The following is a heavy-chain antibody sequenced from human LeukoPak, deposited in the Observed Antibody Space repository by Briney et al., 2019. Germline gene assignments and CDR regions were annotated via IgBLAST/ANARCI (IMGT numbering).Heavy chain of an antibody. Sequence: SETLSLTCTVSGGSISSSSYYWSWIRQPAGKGLEWIGRIYTSGSTNYNPSLKSRVTISVDTSKNQFSLKLSSVTAADTAVYYCASNRAARLYNYWGQGTLVTVSS. V-gene: IGHV4-61*02. CDR2: IYTSGST. D-gene: IGHD6-6*01. J-gene: IGHJ4*02. CDR3: ASNRAARLYNY. CDR1: GGSISSSSYY.